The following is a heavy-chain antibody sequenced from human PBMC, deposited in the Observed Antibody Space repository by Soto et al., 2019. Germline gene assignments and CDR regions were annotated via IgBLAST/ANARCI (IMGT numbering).Heavy chain of an antibody. CDR2: RYDDEST. D-gene: IGHD3-22*01. Sequence: LQLQESGPGLVKPSETLSLTCTVSGDSIRNRNYYWGWIRQPPGKGLEWIVSRYDDESTFYNPSRKRRVTVSIDTSKKQFSLKMTSVTAADMGVDYCARGIYGGSSGYYLDVWGQGNLVTVSS. V-gene: IGHV4-39*01. CDR1: GDSIRNRNYY. CDR3: ARGIYGGSSGYYLDV. J-gene: IGHJ4*02.